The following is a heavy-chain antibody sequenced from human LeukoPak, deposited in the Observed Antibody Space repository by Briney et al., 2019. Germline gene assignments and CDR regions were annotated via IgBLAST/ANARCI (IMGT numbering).Heavy chain of an antibody. CDR2: INHSGST. CDR3: ARGVYYDFWSGYYTDYFDY. CDR1: GESFSGYY. J-gene: IGHJ4*02. Sequence: SETLSLTCAVYGESFSGYYWSWIRQPPGKGLEWIGEINHSGSTNYNPSLKSRVTISVDTSKNQFSLKLSSVTAADTAVYYCARGVYYDFWSGYYTDYFDYWGQGTLVTVSS. V-gene: IGHV4-34*01. D-gene: IGHD3-3*01.